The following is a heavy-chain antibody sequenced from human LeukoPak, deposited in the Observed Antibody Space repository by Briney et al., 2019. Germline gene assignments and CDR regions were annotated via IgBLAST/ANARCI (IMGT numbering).Heavy chain of an antibody. Sequence: GGSLRLSCAASGFTFSSYGMHWVRQAPGRGLEWVAFIRYDGSNKYYADSVKGRFTISRDNSKNTLYLQMNSLRAEDTAVYYCAKGSYYPDYYFDYWGQGTLVTVSS. V-gene: IGHV3-30*02. J-gene: IGHJ4*02. CDR1: GFTFSSYG. CDR2: IRYDGSNK. D-gene: IGHD1-26*01. CDR3: AKGSYYPDYYFDY.